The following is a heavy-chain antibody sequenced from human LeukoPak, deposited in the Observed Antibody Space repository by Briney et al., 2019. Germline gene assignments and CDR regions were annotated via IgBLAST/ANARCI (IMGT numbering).Heavy chain of an antibody. D-gene: IGHD2-15*01. J-gene: IGHJ4*02. V-gene: IGHV4-39*01. CDR3: ARQRSPCSGGACYFDY. CDR1: GGSLSSTNNY. CDR2: LSYNGGT. Sequence: SETLSLTCTVSGGSLSSTNNYWGWIRQPPGEGLEWIGSLSYNGGTYYNPSLESRVTISVDTSKNQYSLRLISVTAADTALYYCARQRSPCSGGACYFDYWGQGTLVTVSS.